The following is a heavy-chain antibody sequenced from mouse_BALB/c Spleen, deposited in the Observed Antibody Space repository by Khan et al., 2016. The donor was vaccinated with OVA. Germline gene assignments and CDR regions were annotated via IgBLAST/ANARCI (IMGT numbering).Heavy chain of an antibody. CDR3: ARPPYFSYTLDH. V-gene: IGHV9-3-1*01. CDR1: GYTFTNYG. J-gene: IGHJ4*01. CDR2: INTYTGEP. D-gene: IGHD2-10*01. Sequence: QIQLVQSGPELKKPGETVKISCKASGYTFTNYGMNWVKQSPGKALKWMGWINTYTGEPTYADDFKGRFAFSLETSASPAYLQINNLKNEDTATYCCARPPYFSYTLDHGGQGTSVTVS.